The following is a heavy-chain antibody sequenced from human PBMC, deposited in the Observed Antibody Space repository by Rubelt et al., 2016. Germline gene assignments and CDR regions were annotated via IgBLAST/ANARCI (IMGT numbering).Heavy chain of an antibody. J-gene: IGHJ4*02. CDR1: GFTFSDSS. D-gene: IGHD2-21*02. CDR3: TRQGDVIDY. V-gene: IGHV3-73*01. Sequence: EVQLVESGGDLVQPGGSLKVSCAASGFTFSDSSIHWVRHASGNGLEWVGHIRNKGNDFARAYGASVKGRLTISREDSKYTAYVQMDGLKPEDTAICYSTRQGDVIDYWGQGTQVTVSS. CDR2: IRNKGNDFAR.